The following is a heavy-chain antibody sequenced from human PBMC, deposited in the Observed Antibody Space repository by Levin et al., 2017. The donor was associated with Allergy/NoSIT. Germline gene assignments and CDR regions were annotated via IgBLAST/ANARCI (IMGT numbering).Heavy chain of an antibody. J-gene: IGHJ4*02. D-gene: IGHD2/OR15-2a*01. V-gene: IGHV3-15*01. CDR2: IKSKIDGGRA. Sequence: KSGGSLRLSCAASGFTFTNAWMSWVRQAPGKGLEWVGRIKSKIDGGRAEYATPVTGRFTISRDHSKNTLYLQMNSLKTEDTAFYYCTTVANLSYYHHYWGQGTLVTVSS. CDR1: GFTFTNAW. CDR3: TTVANLSYYHHY.